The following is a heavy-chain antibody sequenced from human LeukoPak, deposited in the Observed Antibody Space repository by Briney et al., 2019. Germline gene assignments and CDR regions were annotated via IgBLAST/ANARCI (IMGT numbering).Heavy chain of an antibody. J-gene: IGHJ4*02. V-gene: IGHV4-61*01. CDR3: ARYLVAGTHKPLDY. CDR1: GGSVSHASYY. D-gene: IGHD6-19*01. CDR2: VYNSGST. Sequence: PSETLSLTCTVSGGSVSHASYYWSWIRQPPGKGLEWIGYVYNSGSTSYNPSLKSRVTISVDTSKNQFSLKLSSVTAADTAVYYCARYLVAGTHKPLDYWGQGTLVTVSS.